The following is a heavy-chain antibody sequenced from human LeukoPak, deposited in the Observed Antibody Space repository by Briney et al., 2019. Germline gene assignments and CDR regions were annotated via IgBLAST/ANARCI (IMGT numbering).Heavy chain of an antibody. Sequence: GGSLSLSCAPSVFTFSGYAMSGVGPAPGKGRGWVSAISGSGGSTYYADPLKGRFTISRDNSKNTLYLQMNSLRVEDTAVYYCAKPIASRRAFDIWGQGTMVTVSS. CDR2: ISGSGGST. D-gene: IGHD1-26*01. CDR3: AKPIASRRAFDI. J-gene: IGHJ3*02. V-gene: IGHV3-23*01. CDR1: VFTFSGYA.